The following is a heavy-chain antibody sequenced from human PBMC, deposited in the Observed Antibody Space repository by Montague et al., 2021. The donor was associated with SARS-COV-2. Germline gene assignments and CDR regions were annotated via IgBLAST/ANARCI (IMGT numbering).Heavy chain of an antibody. CDR2: ISHLVST. CDR3: ANFRRTQLLFGTLYYGMDV. D-gene: IGHD2-2*01. J-gene: IGHJ6*02. Sequence: SETLSLTCTVSVHSIIGYFWRWTEQPPSGVLSPLGYISHLVSTNYNPSLKSRVTISVDTSKNHFTLRLSSVTAADTAVYYCANFRRTQLLFGTLYYGMDVWGQGTTVTVSS. V-gene: IGHV4-59*01. CDR1: VHSIIGYF.